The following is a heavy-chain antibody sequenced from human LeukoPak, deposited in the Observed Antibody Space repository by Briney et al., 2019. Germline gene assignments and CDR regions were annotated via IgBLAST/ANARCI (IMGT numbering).Heavy chain of an antibody. CDR1: GFTFSSYS. CDR3: ARDLIEYSSSSNLEQRFDY. Sequence: PGGSLRLSCAASGFTFSSYSMNWVRQAPGKGLEWVSSISSRSSYIYYADSVKGRFTISRDNAKNSLYLQMNSLRAEDTAVYYCARDLIEYSSSSNLEQRFDYWGQGTLVTVSS. D-gene: IGHD6-6*01. CDR2: ISSRSSYI. V-gene: IGHV3-21*01. J-gene: IGHJ4*02.